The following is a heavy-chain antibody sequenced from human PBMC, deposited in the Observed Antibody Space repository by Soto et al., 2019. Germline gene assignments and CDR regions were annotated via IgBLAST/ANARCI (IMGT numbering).Heavy chain of an antibody. V-gene: IGHV4-59*01. CDR1: GGSISSYY. CDR3: ARDLTGDGNWFDP. CDR2: IYYSGST. Sequence: QVQLQESGPGLVKPSETLSLTCTVSGGSISSYYWSWIRQPPGKGLEWIGYIYYSGSTNYNPSLKSRVTISVDTAKNQFSLKLSSVTAADTAVYYCARDLTGDGNWFDPWGQGTLVTVSS. J-gene: IGHJ5*02. D-gene: IGHD7-27*01.